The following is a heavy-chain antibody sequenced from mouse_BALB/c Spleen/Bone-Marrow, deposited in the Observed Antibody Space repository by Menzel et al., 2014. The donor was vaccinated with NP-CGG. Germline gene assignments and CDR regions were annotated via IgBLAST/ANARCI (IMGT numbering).Heavy chain of an antibody. J-gene: IGHJ1*01. CDR2: INQDSSTI. D-gene: IGHD2-1*01. V-gene: IGHV4-1*02. CDR3: ALLGFFRCFYV. Sequence: EVHLVESGGGLVQPGRSLKLSCAASAFDFSRYWMSWVRQDPGKGIGWIGEINQDSSTINYTPSLKDKFITSREKAKNTLFFLMMKVMYAETALFYYALLGFFRCFYVWGAGTPVTVSS. CDR1: AFDFSRYW.